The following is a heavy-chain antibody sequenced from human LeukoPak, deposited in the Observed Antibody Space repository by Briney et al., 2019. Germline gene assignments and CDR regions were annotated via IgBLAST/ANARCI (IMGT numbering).Heavy chain of an antibody. V-gene: IGHV3-23*01. CDR1: GFTFSGSA. CDR3: ARDRAKVIATLME. CDR2: ISGNGAAT. J-gene: IGHJ4*02. D-gene: IGHD2-21*01. Sequence: GGSLRLSCAASGFTFSGSAMSWVRQAPGKGLEWVSAISGNGAATFYADSVKGRFTISRDNSRNTLYLQMNSLRAGDTAVYYCARDRAKVIATLMEWGQGTLVTVSS.